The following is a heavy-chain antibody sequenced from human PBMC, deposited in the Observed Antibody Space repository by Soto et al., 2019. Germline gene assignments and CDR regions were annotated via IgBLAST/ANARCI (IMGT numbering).Heavy chain of an antibody. D-gene: IGHD2-15*01. CDR2: INHSGST. CDR1: VGSFSGYY. Sequence: PSETLSLTCAVYVGSFSGYYWSWIRQPPGKGLEWIGEINHSGSTNYNPSLKSRVTISVDTSKNQFSLKLSSVTAADTAVYYCARGGTKIVVVVAATPTGGNWFDPWGQGTLVTVSS. J-gene: IGHJ5*02. V-gene: IGHV4-34*01. CDR3: ARGGTKIVVVVAATPTGGNWFDP.